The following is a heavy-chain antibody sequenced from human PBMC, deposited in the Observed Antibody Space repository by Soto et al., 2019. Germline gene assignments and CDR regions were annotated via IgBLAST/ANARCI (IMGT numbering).Heavy chain of an antibody. Sequence: GAPVQVSFRPSGSTFPIHGINWLRQAPGQGLEWMGWISPDNGNTTYAQKLQVRVTMTTDTSTSTAYMELRSLRSDDTAVYYCERALGYSGYAGMDVWGQGTAVTVSS. CDR3: ERALGYSGYAGMDV. CDR1: GSTFPIHG. J-gene: IGHJ6*02. D-gene: IGHD5-12*01. CDR2: ISPDNGNT. V-gene: IGHV1-18*01.